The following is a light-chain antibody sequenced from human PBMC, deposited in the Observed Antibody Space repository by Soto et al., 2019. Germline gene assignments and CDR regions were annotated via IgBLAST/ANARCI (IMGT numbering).Light chain of an antibody. Sequence: QSALTQVASVSESPGQSITISCTGTSSDIGSGYDSVSWYQQHPGEAPKLIIFDVSNRPSGVSTRFSGSKSGNTASLTISGLQADDEADYYCSSYTNTNSKVFGTGTKLTVL. CDR1: SSDIGSGYDS. CDR3: SSYTNTNSKV. CDR2: DVS. V-gene: IGLV2-14*03. J-gene: IGLJ1*01.